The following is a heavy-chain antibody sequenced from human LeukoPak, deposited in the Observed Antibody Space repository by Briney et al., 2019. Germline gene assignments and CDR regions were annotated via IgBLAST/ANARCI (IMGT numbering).Heavy chain of an antibody. J-gene: IGHJ6*02. D-gene: IGHD5-12*01. CDR3: ARSWAATIYYYYYGMDV. V-gene: IGHV3-23*01. CDR2: VSSSGDTT. Sequence: GGSLRLSWAASGFTFSSYAMSWVRQAPGKGLEWVSGVSSSGDTTFYADSVKGRFTISRDNSQNTLYLQMHSLRAEDTAVYYCARSWAATIYYYYYGMDVWGQGTTVTVSS. CDR1: GFTFSSYA.